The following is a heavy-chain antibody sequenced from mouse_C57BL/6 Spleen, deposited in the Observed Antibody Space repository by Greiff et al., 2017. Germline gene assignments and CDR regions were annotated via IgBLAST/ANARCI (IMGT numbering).Heavy chain of an antibody. CDR1: GYTFTDYE. J-gene: IGHJ4*01. CDR2: IDPETGGT. V-gene: IGHV1-15*01. D-gene: IGHD1-1*01. CDR3: SRSYYGSSYNYAMDY. Sequence: QVQLQQSGAELVRPGASVTLSCKASGYTFTDYEMHWVKQTPVHGLEWIGAIDPETGGTAYNQKFKGKAILTADKSSSPAYMELRSLTSEDSAVYYCSRSYYGSSYNYAMDYWGQGTSVTVSS.